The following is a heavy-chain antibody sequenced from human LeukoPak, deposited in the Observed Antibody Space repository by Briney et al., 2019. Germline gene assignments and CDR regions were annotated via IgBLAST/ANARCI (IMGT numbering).Heavy chain of an antibody. Sequence: SETLSLTCTVSGGPISDNYWSWIRQPPGKGPEWIGYAYYSGHTNYNSYLKSRVTISVDTSKNQFSLKLSSVTAADTAVYYCARGLAGTGPFDYWGQGTLVTVSS. J-gene: IGHJ4*02. CDR3: ARGLAGTGPFDY. CDR1: GGPISDNY. D-gene: IGHD6-13*01. CDR2: AYYSGHT. V-gene: IGHV4-59*01.